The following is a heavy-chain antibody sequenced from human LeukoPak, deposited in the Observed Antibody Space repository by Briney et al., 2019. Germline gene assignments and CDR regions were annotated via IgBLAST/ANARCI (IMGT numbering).Heavy chain of an antibody. CDR1: GFTFSSYA. CDR2: ISYDGSNK. D-gene: IGHD3-22*01. CDR3: ARSHVITIDY. V-gene: IGHV3-30-3*01. J-gene: IGHJ4*02. Sequence: PGRSLRLSCAASGFTFSSYAMHWVRQAPGKGLEWVAVISYDGSNKYYADSVKGRLTISRDNSKNTLYLQMNSLRAEDTAVYYCARSHVITIDYWGQGTLVTVSS.